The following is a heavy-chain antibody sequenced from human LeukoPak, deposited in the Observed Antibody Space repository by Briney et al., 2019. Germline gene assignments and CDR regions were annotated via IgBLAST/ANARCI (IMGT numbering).Heavy chain of an antibody. J-gene: IGHJ4*02. CDR3: ARSGLRFLEWLLWNSECYFDY. V-gene: IGHV1-18*01. CDR2: ISAYNGNT. CDR1: GYTFTSYG. D-gene: IGHD3-3*01. Sequence: ASVKVSCKASGYTFTSYGISWVRQAPGQGLEWMGWISAYNGNTNYAQKLQGRVTMTTDTSTSTAYMELRSLRSDDTAVYYCARSGLRFLEWLLWNSECYFDYWGQGTLVTVSS.